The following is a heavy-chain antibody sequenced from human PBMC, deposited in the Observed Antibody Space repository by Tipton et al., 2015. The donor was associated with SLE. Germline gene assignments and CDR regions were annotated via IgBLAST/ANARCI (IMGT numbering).Heavy chain of an antibody. CDR3: ARGGLGIIDY. D-gene: IGHD7-27*01. CDR1: GGSFSGYY. J-gene: IGHJ4*02. CDR2: INHSGST. Sequence: TLSLTCAVYGGSFSGYYWSWIRQPPGKGLEWIWEINHSGSTNYNPSLKSRVTISVDTSKNQFSLKLSSVTAADTAVYYCARGGLGIIDYWGQGTLVTVSS. V-gene: IGHV4-34*01.